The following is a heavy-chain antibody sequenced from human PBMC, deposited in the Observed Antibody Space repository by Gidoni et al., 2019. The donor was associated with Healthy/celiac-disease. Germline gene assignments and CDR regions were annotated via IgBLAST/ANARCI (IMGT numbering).Heavy chain of an antibody. CDR2: ISGSGGST. Sequence: EVQLLESGGGLVQPGGSLTLSCATSGFAFSSYAMSWVRRAQGQGLAWVSAISGSGGSTYYADSVKGRFTISRDNSKNTLYLQMNSLRAEDTAVYYCAKAMEFGGAFDIWGQGTMVTVSS. V-gene: IGHV3-23*01. J-gene: IGHJ3*02. CDR1: GFAFSSYA. CDR3: AKAMEFGGAFDI. D-gene: IGHD3-10*01.